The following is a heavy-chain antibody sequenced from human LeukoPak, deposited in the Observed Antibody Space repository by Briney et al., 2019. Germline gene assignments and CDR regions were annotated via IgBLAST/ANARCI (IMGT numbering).Heavy chain of an antibody. CDR1: GYSISSGYY. Sequence: SETLSLTCTVSGYSISSGYYWGWIRQTPGKGLESIGSIYHSGSTYYNPSLKSRVTISVDTSKNQFSLKLSSVTAADTAVYYCARGKSHLETSYSFDYWGQGTLVTVSS. V-gene: IGHV4-38-2*02. J-gene: IGHJ4*02. CDR3: ARGKSHLETSYSFDY. CDR2: IYHSGST. D-gene: IGHD5-24*01.